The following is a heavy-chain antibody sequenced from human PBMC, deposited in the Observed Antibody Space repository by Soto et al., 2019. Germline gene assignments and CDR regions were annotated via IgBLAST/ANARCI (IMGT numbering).Heavy chain of an antibody. V-gene: IGHV4-39*07. J-gene: IGHJ5*02. CDR2: IYHSGST. D-gene: IGHD2-2*01. CDR3: ARVPDR. CDR1: GDSISSNSHY. Sequence: SGTLSLTCTVSGDSISSNSHYWGWIRQPPGKGLEWIGYIYHSGSTYYNPSLKSRVTISVDRSKNQFSLKLSSVTAADTAVYYCARVPDRWGQGTLVTVSS.